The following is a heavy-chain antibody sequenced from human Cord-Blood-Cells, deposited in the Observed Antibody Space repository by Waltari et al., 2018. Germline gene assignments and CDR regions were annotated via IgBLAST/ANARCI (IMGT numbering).Heavy chain of an antibody. J-gene: IGHJ4*02. CDR1: GFTVSSNY. CDR3: SAGSSGWYDY. CDR2: IYSGCST. Sequence: EVQLVESGGGLIQPGGSLRLSCAASGFTVSSNYMSWVRQAPGKGLEWVSVIYSGCSTYYADSGKGRFTISRDKSKNTLSLQMNSLRAEDTAVYYCSAGSSGWYDYWGQGTLVTVSS. V-gene: IGHV3-53*01. D-gene: IGHD6-19*01.